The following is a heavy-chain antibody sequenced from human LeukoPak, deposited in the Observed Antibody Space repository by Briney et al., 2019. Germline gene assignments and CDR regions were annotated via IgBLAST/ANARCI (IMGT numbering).Heavy chain of an antibody. D-gene: IGHD2-21*02. CDR1: GGSFSGYY. CDR2: INHSGST. J-gene: IGHJ4*02. CDR3: ARTLLTCGGDCCSLGY. V-gene: IGHV4-34*01. Sequence: SETLSLTCAVYGGSFSGYYWSWIRQPPGKGLEWIGEINHSGSTNYNPSLKSRVTISVDTSKNQFSLKLSSATAADTAVYYCARTLLTCGGDCCSLGYWGQGTLVTVSS.